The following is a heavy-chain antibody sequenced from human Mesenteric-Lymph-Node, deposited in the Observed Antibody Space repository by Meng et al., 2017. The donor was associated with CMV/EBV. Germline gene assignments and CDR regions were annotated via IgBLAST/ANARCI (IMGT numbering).Heavy chain of an antibody. CDR3: ARVYTPGSYRPWDC. CDR1: GGSFSGYY. J-gene: IGHJ4*02. CDR2: INHSGST. V-gene: IGHV4-34*01. D-gene: IGHD3-16*02. Sequence: SETLSLTCAVYGGSFSGYYWSWIRQPPGKGLEWIGEINHSGSTNYNPSLKSRVTISVDTSKNQFSLNLSSVTAADTAVYYCARVYTPGSYRPWDCWGQGTLVTVSS.